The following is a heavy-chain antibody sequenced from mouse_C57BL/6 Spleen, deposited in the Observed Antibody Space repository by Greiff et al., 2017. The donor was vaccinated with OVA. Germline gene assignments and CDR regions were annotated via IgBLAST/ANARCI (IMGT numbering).Heavy chain of an antibody. V-gene: IGHV2-6*03. CDR2: IWSDGST. CDR1: GFSLTSYG. CDR3: ARGDDYDGQAWFAY. D-gene: IGHD2-4*01. J-gene: IGHJ3*01. Sequence: VKLMESGPGLVAPSQSLSITCTVSGFSLTSYGVHWVRQPPGKGLEWLVVIWSDGSTTYNSALKSRLSISKDNSKSQVFLKMNSLQTDDTAMYYCARGDDYDGQAWFAYWGQGTLVTVSA.